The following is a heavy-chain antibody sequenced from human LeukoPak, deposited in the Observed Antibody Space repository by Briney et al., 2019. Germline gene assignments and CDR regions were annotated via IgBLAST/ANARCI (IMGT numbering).Heavy chain of an antibody. V-gene: IGHV1-18*01. CDR1: GYTFTSNG. CDR3: ARGDFEYSRSSGGDWFDP. Sequence: ASVKLSCTASGYTFTSNGNSWMWLAPGQGLGRVGWISAYNGNTNYAQKLLGRVTMTTDTSTSTHYMERRSLRSDDTTVYYCARGDFEYSRSSGGDWFDPWGDGTPVTVSS. CDR2: ISAYNGNT. J-gene: IGHJ5*02. D-gene: IGHD6-6*01.